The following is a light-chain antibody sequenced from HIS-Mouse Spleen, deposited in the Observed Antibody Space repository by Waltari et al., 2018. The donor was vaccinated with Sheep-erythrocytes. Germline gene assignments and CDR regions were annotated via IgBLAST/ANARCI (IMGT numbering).Light chain of an antibody. CDR2: EDS. V-gene: IGLV3-10*01. CDR3: YSTDSSGNGV. Sequence: SYELTQPPSVSVSPGQTARITCSGDALPTKYAYWYQQKSGQAPVLVIYEDSKRPSGIPDRFSGSSSGTMATLTISGAQVEDEADYYCYSTDSSGNGVFGGGTKLTVL. CDR1: ALPTKY. J-gene: IGLJ2*01.